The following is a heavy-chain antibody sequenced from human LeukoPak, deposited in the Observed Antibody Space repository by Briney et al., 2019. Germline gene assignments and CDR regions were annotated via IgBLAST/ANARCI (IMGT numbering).Heavy chain of an antibody. J-gene: IGHJ4*02. CDR1: GFTFSNAW. CDR2: IKSKTDGGTT. V-gene: IGHV3-15*01. D-gene: IGHD3-10*01. Sequence: GGSLRLSCAASGFTFSNAWMSWVRQAPGKGLEWVGRIKSKTDGGTTDYAAPVKGRFTISRDDSKNTLYLQMNSLKTEDTAVYYCTTGRFGELWIDYWGQGTLVTVSS. CDR3: TTGRFGELWIDY.